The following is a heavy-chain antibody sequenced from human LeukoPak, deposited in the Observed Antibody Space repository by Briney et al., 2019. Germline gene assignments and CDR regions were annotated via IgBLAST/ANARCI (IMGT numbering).Heavy chain of an antibody. J-gene: IGHJ6*02. CDR1: GFTFSSYG. Sequence: GGSLRLSCAASGFTFSSYGMHWVGHAPGKGLEWVAVISYNGSNKYYADSVKGRFTISRDNSKNTLYLQMNSLRAEDTAVYYCEKDKVDPAWYIYYYYYYGMDVWGQGTTVTVSS. D-gene: IGHD2-8*02. CDR2: ISYNGSNK. CDR3: EKDKVDPAWYIYYYYYYGMDV. V-gene: IGHV3-30*18.